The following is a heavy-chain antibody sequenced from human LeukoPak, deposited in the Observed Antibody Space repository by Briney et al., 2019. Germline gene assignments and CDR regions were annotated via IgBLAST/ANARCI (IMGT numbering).Heavy chain of an antibody. Sequence: ASVKVSCKASGYTFTGYYMHWVRQAPGQELEWMGWINPNSGGTNYAQKFQGRVTMTRDTSISTAYMELSRLRSDDTAVYYCARGSSGWYAGDWFDPWGQGTLVTVSS. J-gene: IGHJ5*02. V-gene: IGHV1-2*02. D-gene: IGHD6-19*01. CDR2: INPNSGGT. CDR3: ARGSSGWYAGDWFDP. CDR1: GYTFTGYY.